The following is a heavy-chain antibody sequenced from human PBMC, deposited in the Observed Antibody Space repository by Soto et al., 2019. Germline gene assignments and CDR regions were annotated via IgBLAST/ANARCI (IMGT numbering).Heavy chain of an antibody. D-gene: IGHD1-26*01. J-gene: IGHJ4*02. CDR3: ARGPSGDKVDY. CDR1: GAPISNGYYS. V-gene: IGHV4-30-4*01. Sequence: QVQLQEPGPRLVEPSHTLSLTCTVSGAPISNGYYSWSWIRQPPGTGLEWIGHIHSGGTTYSNPSLKSRLTISVDMSKNQFSLKLSSLTAADTAVYYCARGPSGDKVDYWGQGTLVTVSS. CDR2: IHSGGTT.